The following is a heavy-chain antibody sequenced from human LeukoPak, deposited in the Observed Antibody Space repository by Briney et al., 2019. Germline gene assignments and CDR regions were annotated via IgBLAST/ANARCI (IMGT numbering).Heavy chain of an antibody. D-gene: IGHD2-21*01. V-gene: IGHV3-30*04. CDR2: ISYDGSNK. CDR1: GFTFSSYA. J-gene: IGHJ4*02. Sequence: PGRSLRLSCAASGFTFSSYAMHWVRQDPGKWLEWVAVISYDGSNKYYADSVKGRFTISRDNSKNTLYLQMNSLRAEDTAVYYCARDPLGDSTYYFDYWGQGTLVTVSS. CDR3: ARDPLGDSTYYFDY.